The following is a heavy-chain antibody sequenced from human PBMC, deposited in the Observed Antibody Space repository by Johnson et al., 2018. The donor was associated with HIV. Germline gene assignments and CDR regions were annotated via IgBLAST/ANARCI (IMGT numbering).Heavy chain of an antibody. CDR3: AKDNYDSSGYVSDAFDI. CDR2: ISFDGNLK. Sequence: QMLLVESGGGVVQPGRSLRLSCAASGFTFSSYGMHWVRQAPGKGLEWVAVISFDGNLKKYADSVKGRFTISRDNAKNSLYLQMNSLRAEDTALYYCAKDNYDSSGYVSDAFDIWGQGTMVTVSS. D-gene: IGHD3-22*01. CDR1: GFTFSSYG. V-gene: IGHV3-30*18. J-gene: IGHJ3*02.